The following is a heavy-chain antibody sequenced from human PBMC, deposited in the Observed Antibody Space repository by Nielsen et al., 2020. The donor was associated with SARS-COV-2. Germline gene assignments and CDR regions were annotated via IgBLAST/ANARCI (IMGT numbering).Heavy chain of an antibody. D-gene: IGHD3-3*01. CDR3: ARDGEDKLRFLEWLMDY. CDR1: GFTFSSYS. CDR2: ISSSSSTI. Sequence: GESLKISCAASGFTFSSYSMNWVRQAPGKGLEWVSYISSSSSTIYYADSVKGRFTISRDNSKNTLYLQMNSLRAEDTAVYYCARDGEDKLRFLEWLMDYWGQGTLVTVSS. V-gene: IGHV3-48*01. J-gene: IGHJ4*02.